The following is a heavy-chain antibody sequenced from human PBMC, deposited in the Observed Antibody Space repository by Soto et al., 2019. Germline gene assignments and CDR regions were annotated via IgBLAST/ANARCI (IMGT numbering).Heavy chain of an antibody. Sequence: EVQLVESGGGLVQPGGSLRLSCAASGFTFSSYAMHWVRQAPGKGLEYVSAITSNGGHTDYASSVKGRFTISRDNSKNTLYLQMGSLRVEVMAVYYCARRIPFGYGMDVWGQGTTVTVSS. CDR3: ARRIPFGYGMDV. V-gene: IGHV3-64*01. CDR1: GFTFSSYA. J-gene: IGHJ6*02. D-gene: IGHD2-21*01. CDR2: ITSNGGHT.